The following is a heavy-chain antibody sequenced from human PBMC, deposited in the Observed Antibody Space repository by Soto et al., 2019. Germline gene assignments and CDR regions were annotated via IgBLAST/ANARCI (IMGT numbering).Heavy chain of an antibody. D-gene: IGHD3-16*01. J-gene: IGHJ1*01. CDR2: ISDDGSYI. CDR3: ATPYYFNH. CDR1: GFMFSAYT. V-gene: IGHV3-21*06. Sequence: GGSLRLSCAASGFMFSAYTMNWVRQAPGKGLEWPSSISDDGSYIDYADSLRGRFTVSRDNARNSLYLQIDSLGVEDTAVYYCATPYYFNHWGPGTLVTVSS.